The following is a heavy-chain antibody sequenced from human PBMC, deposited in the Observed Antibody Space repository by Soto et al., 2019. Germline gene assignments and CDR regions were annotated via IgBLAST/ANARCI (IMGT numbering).Heavy chain of an antibody. CDR3: ARDSRRGYYDFWSAQTESDYGMDV. V-gene: IGHV4-4*07. Sequence: PSETLSLTCTLSGDSISSYYWTYYRSWIRQPAGRGLEWIGHIHASDSTKYNPSLKSRVTMSVDKPKNQFSLKLSSVTAADTAVYYGARDSRRGYYDFWSAQTESDYGMDVWGQGTTVTVSS. J-gene: IGHJ6*02. D-gene: IGHD3-3*01. CDR1: GDSISSYY. CDR2: IHASDST.